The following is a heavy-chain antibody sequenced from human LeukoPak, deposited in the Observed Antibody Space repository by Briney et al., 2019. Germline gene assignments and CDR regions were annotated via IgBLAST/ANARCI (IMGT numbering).Heavy chain of an antibody. D-gene: IGHD3-10*01. CDR2: ISGSGERT. J-gene: IGHJ4*02. CDR1: GFTFSSYG. Sequence: PGGSLRLSCAASGFTFSSYGMSWVRQAPGKGLEWVSAISGSGERTYYAGSVKGRFTISRDNSKNTLYLQMNSLRAEDTAVYYCAKDRGIISDYWGQGILVTVSS. CDR3: AKDRGIISDY. V-gene: IGHV3-23*01.